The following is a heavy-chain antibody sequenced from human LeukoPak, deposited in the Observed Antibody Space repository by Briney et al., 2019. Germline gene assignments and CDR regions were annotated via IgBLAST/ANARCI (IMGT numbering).Heavy chain of an antibody. CDR2: ISTYNGNT. CDR3: AREKHPQFHYDILTGYPIGSPFDP. J-gene: IGHJ5*02. Sequence: GASVKVSCKASGYSFTNYGFSWVRQAPGQGLEWMGWISTYNGNTNYAQKFQGRVTMTRDTSINTAYMELSRLTSDDTAVYFCAREKHPQFHYDILTGYPIGSPFDPWGQGTLVTVSS. D-gene: IGHD3-9*01. V-gene: IGHV1-18*01. CDR1: GYSFTNYG.